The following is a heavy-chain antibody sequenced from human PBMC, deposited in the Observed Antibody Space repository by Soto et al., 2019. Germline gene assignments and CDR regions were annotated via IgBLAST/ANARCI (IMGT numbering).Heavy chain of an antibody. V-gene: IGHV4-59*01. CDR2: IYYSGST. J-gene: IGHJ6*03. CDR1: GGSISSYY. D-gene: IGHD6-19*01. Sequence: SETLSLTCTVSGGSISSYYWSWIRQPPGKGLEWIGYIYYSGSTNYNPSLKSRVTISVDTSKNQFSLKLSSVTAADTAVYYCARLGSSGWEGPNYYMDVWGKGTTVTVSS. CDR3: ARLGSSGWEGPNYYMDV.